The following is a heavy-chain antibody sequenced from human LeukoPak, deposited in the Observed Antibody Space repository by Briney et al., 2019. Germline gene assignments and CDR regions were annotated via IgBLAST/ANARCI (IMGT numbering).Heavy chain of an antibody. D-gene: IGHD7-27*01. V-gene: IGHV1-69*06. J-gene: IGHJ6*03. CDR2: IIPIFGTA. CDR1: GYIFTSYG. CDR3: ASRLGMGYYYYYMDV. Sequence: SVKVSCKASGYIFTSYGISWVRQAPGQGLEWMGGIIPIFGTANYAQKFQGRVTITADKSTSTAYMELSSLRSEDTAVYYCASRLGMGYYYYYMDVWGKGTTVTVSS.